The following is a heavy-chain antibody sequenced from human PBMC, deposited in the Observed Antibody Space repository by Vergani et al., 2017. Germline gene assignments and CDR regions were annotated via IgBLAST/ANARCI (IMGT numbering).Heavy chain of an antibody. V-gene: IGHV4-4*07. CDR1: GGSISSYY. CDR3: ARDIVVVVAATYSWFDP. CDR2: IYTSGST. Sequence: QVQLQESGPGLVKPSETLSLTGTVSGGSISSYYWSWIRQPAGKGLEWIGRIYTSGSTNYNPSLKSRVTMSVDTSKNQFSLKLSSVTAADTAVYYCARDIVVVVAATYSWFDPWGQGTLVTVSS. D-gene: IGHD2-15*01. J-gene: IGHJ5*02.